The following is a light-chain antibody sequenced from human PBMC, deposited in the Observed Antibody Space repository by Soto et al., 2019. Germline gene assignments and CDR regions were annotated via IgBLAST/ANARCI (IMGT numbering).Light chain of an antibody. CDR1: QSLNNW. J-gene: IGKJ1*01. Sequence: DIQMTQSPSTLSASVGDRVTITCRASQSLNNWLAWYQQKPGNAPKLLIYKASSLESGVPSRFSSSGSGTEFTLTISSLQPDEFATYYCQQYNSYSWTFGQGTKVEIK. CDR2: KAS. V-gene: IGKV1-5*03. CDR3: QQYNSYSWT.